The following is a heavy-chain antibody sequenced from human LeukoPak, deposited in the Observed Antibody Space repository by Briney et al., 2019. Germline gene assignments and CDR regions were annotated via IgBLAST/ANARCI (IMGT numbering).Heavy chain of an antibody. J-gene: IGHJ3*02. CDR3: ARARIVVVPAAMSSYAFDI. D-gene: IGHD2-2*01. CDR2: IIPILGIA. V-gene: IGHV1-69*04. CDR1: GGTFSSYA. Sequence: SVKVSCRASGGTFSSYAISWVRQAPGQGLEWMGRIIPILGIANYAQKFQGRVTITADKSTSTAYMELSSLRSEDTAVYYCARARIVVVPAAMSSYAFDIWGQGTMVTVSS.